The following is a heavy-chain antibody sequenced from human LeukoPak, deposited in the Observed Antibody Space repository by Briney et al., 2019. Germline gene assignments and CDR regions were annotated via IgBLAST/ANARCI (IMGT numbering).Heavy chain of an antibody. V-gene: IGHV3-53*01. D-gene: IGHD1-14*01. J-gene: IGHJ4*02. Sequence: GGSRGPSWAPSGFTAITNDMTWVRQVPGKGLEWVSVLYSDGNTKYADSVQGRFTISRDNSKNTLYLEMNSLSPDDTAVYYCARGVEPLAANTLAYWGQGTLVTVSS. CDR1: GFTAITND. CDR3: ARGVEPLAANTLAY. CDR2: LYSDGNT.